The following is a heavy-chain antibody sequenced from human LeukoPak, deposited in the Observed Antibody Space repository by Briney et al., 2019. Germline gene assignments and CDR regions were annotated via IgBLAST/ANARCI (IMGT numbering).Heavy chain of an antibody. Sequence: GGSLRLSCAASGFTVSSNYMSWVRQAPGKGLEWVSVIYSGGSTYYADSVKGRFTISRDNSKITLYLQMNSLRAEDTAVYYCARDLRGWHTDYWGQGTLVTVSS. CDR3: ARDLRGWHTDY. CDR1: GFTVSSNY. J-gene: IGHJ4*02. D-gene: IGHD6-19*01. V-gene: IGHV3-53*01. CDR2: IYSGGST.